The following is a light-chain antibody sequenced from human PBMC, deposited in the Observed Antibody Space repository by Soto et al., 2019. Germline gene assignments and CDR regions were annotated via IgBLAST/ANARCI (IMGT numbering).Light chain of an antibody. J-gene: IGLJ3*02. V-gene: IGLV2-14*01. Sequence: QSALTQPASVSGSPGQSITISCTGTSSDVGGYNYVSWFQQHPGKVPKLMIYEVSHRPSGVSDRFSGSKSGSTASLTISGLPAEDEADYYCTSFTNSYTWVFGGGTKLTVL. CDR2: EVS. CDR3: TSFTNSYTWV. CDR1: SSDVGGYNY.